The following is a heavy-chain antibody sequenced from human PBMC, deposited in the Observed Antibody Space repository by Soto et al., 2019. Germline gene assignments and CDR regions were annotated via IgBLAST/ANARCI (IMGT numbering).Heavy chain of an antibody. J-gene: IGHJ4*02. D-gene: IGHD2-21*02. CDR2: ISSNSSYI. CDR3: AKATISTASDY. Sequence: GGSLRLSCAASGFTFSSYGMNWVRQAPGKGLEWVSSISSNSSYIYYADSVKGRFTISRDNAKNSLYLQMNSLRAEDTAVYYCAKATISTASDYWGQGTLVTVSS. V-gene: IGHV3-21*01. CDR1: GFTFSSYG.